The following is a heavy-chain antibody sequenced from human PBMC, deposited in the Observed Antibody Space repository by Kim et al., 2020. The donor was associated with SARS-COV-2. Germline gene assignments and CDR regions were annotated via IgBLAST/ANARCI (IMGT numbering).Heavy chain of an antibody. CDR3: AKDKSCIMIIVGGKSGGMDV. J-gene: IGHJ6*02. CDR2: ISGGGSKK. V-gene: IGHV3-30*18. CDR1: GFNFNNFA. Sequence: GGSLRLSCAASGFNFNNFAMRWVRQAPGKGLEWVAVISGGGSKKYYADSVKGRFTISRDSSKNTLYLQMDSLRPEDTAVYFCAKDKSCIMIIVGGKSGGMDVWGQGTTVTVSS. D-gene: IGHD3-16*01.